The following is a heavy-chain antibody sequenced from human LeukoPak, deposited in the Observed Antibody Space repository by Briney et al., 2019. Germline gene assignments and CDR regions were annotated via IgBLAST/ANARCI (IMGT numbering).Heavy chain of an antibody. Sequence: PSETLSLTCTVSGGSISSYYWSWIRQPPGKGLEWIGYIYYSGSTDYKPSLKSRVTISVDTSKNQFSLKLSSVTAADTAVYYCAREYYDSSGSPNWFDPWGQGTLVTVSS. CDR1: GGSISSYY. CDR3: AREYYDSSGSPNWFDP. V-gene: IGHV4-59*12. D-gene: IGHD3-22*01. J-gene: IGHJ5*02. CDR2: IYYSGST.